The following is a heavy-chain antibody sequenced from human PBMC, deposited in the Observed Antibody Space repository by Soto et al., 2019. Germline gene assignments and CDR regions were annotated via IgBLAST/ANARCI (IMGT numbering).Heavy chain of an antibody. CDR3: ARANDLNAFDM. CDR1: GFSVSATKY. J-gene: IGHJ3*02. Sequence: EVQLVESGGGLVQPGGSLRLSCVASGFSVSATKYMNWLRQAPDKGREWAAVIYSGGTYYYADSVKGRFTISRHDSKNTLYLQMDSLRPEDTAVYFCARANDLNAFDMWGQGTMVTVSS. CDR2: IYSGGTY. V-gene: IGHV3-53*04.